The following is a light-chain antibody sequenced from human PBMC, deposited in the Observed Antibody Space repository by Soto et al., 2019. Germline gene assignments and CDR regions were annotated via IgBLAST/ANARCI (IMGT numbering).Light chain of an antibody. J-gene: IGLJ1*01. CDR2: EVS. V-gene: IGLV2-14*01. CDR3: SSYTSSSALVV. Sequence: QSALTQPASVSGSPGQSITISCTGTSSDVGGYNYVSWYQHHPGKAPKLMIYEVSNRPSGVSNRFSGSKSGNTACLTISGLQAEDEADYYCSSYTSSSALVVFGTGTKVTVL. CDR1: SSDVGGYNY.